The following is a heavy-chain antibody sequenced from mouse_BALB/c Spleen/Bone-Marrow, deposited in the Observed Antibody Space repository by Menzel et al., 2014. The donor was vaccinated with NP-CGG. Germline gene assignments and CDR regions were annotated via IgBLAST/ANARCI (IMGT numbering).Heavy chain of an antibody. J-gene: IGHJ4*01. D-gene: IGHD1-1*01. Sequence: VNVVESGPGLVAPSQSLSISCTVSGFSLTSYGVHWVRQPPGQGLEWLGVIWAGGSTNYNSALMSRLSINKDNSKSQVFLKMDSLQTDDTAMYYCAREGRGYYGSSGAAMDYWGQGTTVTVSS. V-gene: IGHV2-9*02. CDR2: IWAGGST. CDR1: GFSLTSYG. CDR3: AREGRGYYGSSGAAMDY.